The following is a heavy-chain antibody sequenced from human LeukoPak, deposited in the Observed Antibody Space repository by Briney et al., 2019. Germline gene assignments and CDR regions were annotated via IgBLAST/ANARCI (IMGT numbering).Heavy chain of an antibody. V-gene: IGHV1-8*03. CDR1: GYTFTGYY. Sequence: ASVKVSCKASGYTFTGYYMHWVRQAPGQGLEWMGWINPNSGNTGYAQKFQGRVTITRNTSISTAYMELSSLRSEDTAVYYCARGTTYYDFWSGYSRHFDYWGQGTLVTVSS. CDR3: ARGTTYYDFWSGYSRHFDY. CDR2: INPNSGNT. D-gene: IGHD3-3*01. J-gene: IGHJ4*02.